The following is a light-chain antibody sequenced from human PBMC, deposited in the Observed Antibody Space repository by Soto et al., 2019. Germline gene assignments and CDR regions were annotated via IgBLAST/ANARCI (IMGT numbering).Light chain of an antibody. V-gene: IGKV3-11*01. Sequence: EIVLTQSPATLSLSPGERATLSCRASQSVSSYLAWYQQKPGQAPRLLIYDASNRATGIPARFSGSGSGTDFTLTISSLEPEDFAVYYCQQRSNWLDTFGHGTKLEIK. J-gene: IGKJ2*01. CDR3: QQRSNWLDT. CDR2: DAS. CDR1: QSVSSY.